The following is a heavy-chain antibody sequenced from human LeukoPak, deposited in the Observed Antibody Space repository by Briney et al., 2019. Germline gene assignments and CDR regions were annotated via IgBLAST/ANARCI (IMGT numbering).Heavy chain of an antibody. J-gene: IGHJ4*02. D-gene: IGHD6-19*01. Sequence: SGTLSLTCAVSGASFSSSNWCMWVRQPPKKGLEWIGEIHHSGSTNYNPSLKSRVTMSVDTSKNQISLRLTSVTAADTAVYYWARGLYGSYSFWGQGNLVTVSS. CDR3: ARGLYGSYSF. V-gene: IGHV4-4*02. CDR1: GASFSSSNW. CDR2: IHHSGST.